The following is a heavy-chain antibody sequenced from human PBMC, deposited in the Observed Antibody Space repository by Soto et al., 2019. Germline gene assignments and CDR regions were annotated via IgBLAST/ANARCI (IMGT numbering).Heavy chain of an antibody. CDR2: INPNSGGT. CDR3: ARTSGRYYDSSGYLGY. J-gene: IGHJ4*02. Sequence: ASVKVSCKASGYTFTGYYMHWVRQAPGQGLEWMGWINPNSGGTNYAQKFQGRVTMTRDTSISTAYMELSRLRSDDTAVYYCARTSGRYYDSSGYLGYWGQGTLVTVSS. CDR1: GYTFTGYY. D-gene: IGHD3-22*01. V-gene: IGHV1-2*02.